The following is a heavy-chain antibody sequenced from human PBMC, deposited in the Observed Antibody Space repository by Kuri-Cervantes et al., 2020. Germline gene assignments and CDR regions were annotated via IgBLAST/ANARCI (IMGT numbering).Heavy chain of an antibody. CDR2: ISSSSSTI. Sequence: GESLKISCAASGFTFSSYSMNWVRQAPGKGLEWVSYISSSSSTIYYADSVKGRFTISRDNAKNSLYLQMNSLRAEDTAAYYCAREGWGSDYYGMDVWGQGTTVTVSS. J-gene: IGHJ6*02. CDR1: GFTFSSYS. V-gene: IGHV3-48*01. D-gene: IGHD7-27*01. CDR3: AREGWGSDYYGMDV.